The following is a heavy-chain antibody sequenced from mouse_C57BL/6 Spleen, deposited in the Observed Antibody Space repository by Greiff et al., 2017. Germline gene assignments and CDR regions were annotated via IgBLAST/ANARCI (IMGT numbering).Heavy chain of an antibody. V-gene: IGHV1-59*01. CDR1: GYTFTSYW. Sequence: QVQLQQPGAELVRPGTSVKLSCKASGYTFTSYWMHWVKQRPGQGLEWIGVIDPSDSYTNYNQKFKGKATLTVDTSSSTAYMQLRSLTSEDSAVYYCARKTGQGDFDYWGQGTTLTVSS. CDR2: IDPSDSYT. CDR3: ARKTGQGDFDY. J-gene: IGHJ2*01.